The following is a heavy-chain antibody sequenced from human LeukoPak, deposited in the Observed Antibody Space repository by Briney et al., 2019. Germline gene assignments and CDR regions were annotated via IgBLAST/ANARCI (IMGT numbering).Heavy chain of an antibody. V-gene: IGHV3-23*01. J-gene: IGHJ5*02. Sequence: PGGSLRLSCAASGFTFSSYAMSWVRRAPGKGLEWVSAISGSGGSTYYADSVKGRFTISRDNSKNTLYLQMNSLRAEDTAVYYCAKARAPLALKMNWFDPWGQGTLVTVSS. CDR2: ISGSGGST. CDR3: AKARAPLALKMNWFDP. D-gene: IGHD1-1*01. CDR1: GFTFSSYA.